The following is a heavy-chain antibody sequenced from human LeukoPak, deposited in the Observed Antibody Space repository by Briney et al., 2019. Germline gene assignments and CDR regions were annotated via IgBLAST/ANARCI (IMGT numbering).Heavy chain of an antibody. CDR1: GGTFSSYA. D-gene: IGHD6-13*01. J-gene: IGHJ5*02. CDR3: ASSSFWGWWFDL. CDR2: IIPIFGTA. Sequence: ASEKVSCKASGGTFSSYAISWVRQTPGQGLEWMGGIIPIFGTANYAQKFQGRVAITTDESTSTAYMELSSLRSEDTAVYYCASSSFWGWWFDLWGQGTLVTVSS. V-gene: IGHV1-69*05.